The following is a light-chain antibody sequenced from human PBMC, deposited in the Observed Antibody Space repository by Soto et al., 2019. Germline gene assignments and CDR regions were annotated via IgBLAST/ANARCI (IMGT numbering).Light chain of an antibody. CDR1: SSDVGAYNY. Sequence: QSVLTQPASASGSPGQSIAISYTGTSSDVGAYNYVSWYQHHPGKAPKLMIYHVTNRPSGVSDRFSGSKSGNTASLTISGLQAVYVDDSASSSFNSISTYV. J-gene: IGLJ1*01. CDR3: SSFNSISTYV. V-gene: IGLV2-14*03. CDR2: HVT.